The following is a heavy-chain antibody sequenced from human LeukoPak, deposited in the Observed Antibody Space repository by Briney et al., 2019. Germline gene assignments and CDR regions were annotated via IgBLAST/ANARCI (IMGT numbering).Heavy chain of an antibody. D-gene: IGHD6-6*01. Sequence: SETLSLTCTVSGGSISSGGYYWSWIRQHPGKGLEWIGCIYYSGSTYYNPSLKSRVTISVDTSKNQFSLKLSSVTAADTAVYYCARGEYSSSPRLDYWGQGTLVTVSS. V-gene: IGHV4-31*03. CDR1: GGSISSGGYY. CDR3: ARGEYSSSPRLDY. J-gene: IGHJ4*02. CDR2: IYYSGST.